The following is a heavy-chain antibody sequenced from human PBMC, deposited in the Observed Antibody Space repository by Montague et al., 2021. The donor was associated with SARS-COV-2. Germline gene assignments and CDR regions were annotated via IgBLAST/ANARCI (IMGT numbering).Heavy chain of an antibody. CDR3: ARSISSSGARDN. CDR1: GGSLNKHY. J-gene: IGHJ4*02. CDR2: IFYKGKT. V-gene: IGHV4-59*11. Sequence: SETLSLTCTVSGGSLNKHYWSWIRKAPGKELEWLGNIFYKGKTXXXVXXWGRVSMSLDTPQNQFSLRLTSLTAADTAVYYCARSISSSGARDNWGQGILVTVS. D-gene: IGHD3-22*01.